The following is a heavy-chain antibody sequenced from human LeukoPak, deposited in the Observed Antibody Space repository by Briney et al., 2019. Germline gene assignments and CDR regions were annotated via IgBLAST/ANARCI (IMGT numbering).Heavy chain of an antibody. CDR3: AKDQDSSSWYSPSDL. CDR1: GFIFSSYG. V-gene: IGHV3-30*02. J-gene: IGHJ5*02. CDR2: IRYDGSNK. Sequence: PAGSLRLSCAASGFIFSSYGMHWVRQAPGKGLEWVAFIRYDGSNKYYADSVKGRFTISRDNSKNTLYLQMSSLRAEDTAVYYCAKDQDSSSWYSPSDLWGQGTLVTVSS. D-gene: IGHD3-22*01.